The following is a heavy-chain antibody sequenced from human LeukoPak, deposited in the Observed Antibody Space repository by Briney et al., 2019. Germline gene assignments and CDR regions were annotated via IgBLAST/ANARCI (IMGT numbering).Heavy chain of an antibody. J-gene: IGHJ3*02. Sequence: PSENLSLTCAVSGGSISSGGYSWSWIRQPPGKGLEWIGYIYHSGSTYYNPSLKSRVTISVDRSKNQFSLKLSSVTAADTAVYYCARAEHDYGDYSDAFDIWGQGTMVTVSS. D-gene: IGHD4-17*01. CDR1: GGSISSGGYS. V-gene: IGHV4-30-2*01. CDR3: ARAEHDYGDYSDAFDI. CDR2: IYHSGST.